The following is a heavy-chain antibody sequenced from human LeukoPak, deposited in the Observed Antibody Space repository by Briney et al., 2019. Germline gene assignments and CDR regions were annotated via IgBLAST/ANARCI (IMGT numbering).Heavy chain of an antibody. J-gene: IGHJ4*02. Sequence: GGSLRLSCAASGFTFSSYEMNWVRQAPGKGLEWVSYISASSSTIHYADSAKGRFTISRDNAKNSLYLGMNSLRAEDTAVYYCARGWLQLDYWGQGTLVTVSS. V-gene: IGHV3-48*03. CDR1: GFTFSSYE. CDR3: ARGWLQLDY. CDR2: ISASSSTI. D-gene: IGHD5-24*01.